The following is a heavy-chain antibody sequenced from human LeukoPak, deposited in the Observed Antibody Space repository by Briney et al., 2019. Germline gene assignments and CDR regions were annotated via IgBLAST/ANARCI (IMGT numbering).Heavy chain of an antibody. CDR2: ISSSGSTI. D-gene: IGHD3-10*01. CDR1: GFTFNNYA. CDR3: ARDVFYGSGSYHDY. Sequence: GGSLRLSCAASGFTFNNYAMSWFRQAPGKGLEWVSSISSSGSTISYADSVKGRFTISRDNAKNSLYLQMNSLRAEDTALYYCARDVFYGSGSYHDYWGQGTLVTVSS. V-gene: IGHV3-11*04. J-gene: IGHJ4*02.